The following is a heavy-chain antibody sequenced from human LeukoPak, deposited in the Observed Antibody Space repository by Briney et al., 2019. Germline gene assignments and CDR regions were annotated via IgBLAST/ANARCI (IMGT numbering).Heavy chain of an antibody. J-gene: IGHJ3*02. CDR3: ATDQKWGSTEAFDI. CDR1: GYTLTELS. Sequence: GASVKVSCKVSGYTLTELSMHWVRQAPGKGLEWMGGFDPEDGETIYAQKFQGRVTMTEDTSTDTAYMELSSLRSEDTAVYYCATDQKWGSTEAFDIWGQGTMVTVSS. V-gene: IGHV1-24*01. CDR2: FDPEDGET. D-gene: IGHD2-2*01.